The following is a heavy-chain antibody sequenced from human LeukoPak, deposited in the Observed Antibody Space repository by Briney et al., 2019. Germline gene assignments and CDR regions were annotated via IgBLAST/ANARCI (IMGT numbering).Heavy chain of an antibody. CDR1: GFTFSSYG. D-gene: IGHD6-13*01. CDR3: ATYAAAVLPYGMDV. J-gene: IGHJ6*02. V-gene: IGHV3-33*01. Sequence: GRSLRLSCAASGFTFSSYGMHWVRQAPGKGLEWVAVIWYDGSNKYYADSVKGRFTISRDNSKNTLYLQMNSLRAEDTAVYYCATYAAAVLPYGMDVWGQGTTVTVSS. CDR2: IWYDGSNK.